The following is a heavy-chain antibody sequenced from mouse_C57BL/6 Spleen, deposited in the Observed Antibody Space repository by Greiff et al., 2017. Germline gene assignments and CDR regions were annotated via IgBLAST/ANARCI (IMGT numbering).Heavy chain of an antibody. J-gene: IGHJ2*01. D-gene: IGHD1-1*01. CDR3: ARRCLITTVVSLDY. V-gene: IGHV1-59*01. CDR1: GYTFTSYW. Sequence: QVQLQQPGAELVRPGTSVKLSCKASGYTFTSYWMHWVKQRPGQGLEWIGVIDPSASYTNYNQKFKGKATLTVATSSSTAYMQLSRLTSEDSAVYYCARRCLITTVVSLDYWGQGTTLTVSS. CDR2: IDPSASYT.